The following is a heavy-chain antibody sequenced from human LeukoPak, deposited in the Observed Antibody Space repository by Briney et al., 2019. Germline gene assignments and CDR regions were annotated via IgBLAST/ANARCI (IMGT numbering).Heavy chain of an antibody. J-gene: IGHJ4*02. D-gene: IGHD6-13*01. Sequence: PSETLSLTCTVSGGSISTYYWTWIRQPAGKGLEWIGRIYTSGSTDYNPSLKSRVTISVDTSKNQFSLKLSSVTAADTAVYYCARLAAADYYFDYWGQGTLVTVSS. CDR2: IYTSGST. CDR1: GGSISTYY. CDR3: ARLAAADYYFDY. V-gene: IGHV4-4*07.